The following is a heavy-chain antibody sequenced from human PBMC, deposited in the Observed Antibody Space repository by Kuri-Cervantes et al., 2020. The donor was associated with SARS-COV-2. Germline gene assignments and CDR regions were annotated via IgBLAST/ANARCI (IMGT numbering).Heavy chain of an antibody. V-gene: IGHV1-46*01. Sequence: ASVKVSCKASGYTFTSYYMHWVRQAPGQGLEWMGIINPSGGSTSYAQKFQGRVTMTRDTSTSTVYMELSSLRSEDTAVYYCARFRHRGGYNWNQPDYYYGMDVWGQGTTVTVSS. CDR2: INPSGGST. D-gene: IGHD1-20*01. CDR3: ARFRHRGGYNWNQPDYYYGMDV. CDR1: GYTFTSYY. J-gene: IGHJ6*02.